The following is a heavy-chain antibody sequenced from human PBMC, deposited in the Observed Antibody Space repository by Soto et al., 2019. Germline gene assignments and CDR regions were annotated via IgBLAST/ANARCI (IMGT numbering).Heavy chain of an antibody. CDR1: GLTFSSYP. J-gene: IGHJ4*02. Sequence: EVQLLESGGGLVQPGGSLRLSCAASGLTFSSYPMSWVRQAPGKGLQWVSSISVSAGTTYYADSVKGRFTISRDNSKNTLNLQMNSLRAEDTAVYYCAKVGIRGIHIDNWGQGPLVTVSS. V-gene: IGHV3-23*01. CDR2: ISVSAGTT. CDR3: AKVGIRGIHIDN.